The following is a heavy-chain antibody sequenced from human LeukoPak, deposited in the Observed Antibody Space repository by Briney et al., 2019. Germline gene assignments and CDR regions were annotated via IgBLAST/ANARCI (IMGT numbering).Heavy chain of an antibody. V-gene: IGHV3-21*01. CDR1: GFIFSSYS. J-gene: IGHJ4*02. CDR3: ARGPRQYCSSTSCYLDY. Sequence: PGGSLRLSCAASGFIFSSYSMNWVRQAPGKGLEWVSSISSSSSYIYYADSVKGRFTISRDNAKNSLYLQMNSLRAEDTAVYYCARGPRQYCSSTSCYLDYWGQGTLVTVSS. CDR2: ISSSSSYI. D-gene: IGHD2-2*01.